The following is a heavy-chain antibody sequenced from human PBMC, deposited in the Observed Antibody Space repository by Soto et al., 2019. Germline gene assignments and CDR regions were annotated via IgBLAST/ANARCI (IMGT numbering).Heavy chain of an antibody. Sequence: ASVKVSCKASGYTFSTYAMHWVRQAPGQRLEWMGWINAGNDNTKYSQKFQGRVTITRDTSASTAYMELSSLRSEDTAGYYCARAPSWWYFDLWGRGTLVTVSS. CDR3: ARAPSWWYFDL. CDR1: GYTFSTYA. J-gene: IGHJ2*01. V-gene: IGHV1-3*01. CDR2: INAGNDNT.